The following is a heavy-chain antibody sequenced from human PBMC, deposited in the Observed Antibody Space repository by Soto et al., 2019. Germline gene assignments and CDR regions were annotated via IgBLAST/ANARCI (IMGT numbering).Heavy chain of an antibody. CDR1: GFTLSSYA. CDR3: ARLASLGHPYYFGMDV. CDR2: ISGSGGST. V-gene: IGHV3-23*01. J-gene: IGHJ6*02. Sequence: GGSLRLSCAASGFTLSSYAMSWVRQAPGKGLEWVSAISGSGGSTYYADSVKGRFTISRDDAENSLHLRMNSLRAEDTAVYYCARLASLGHPYYFGMDVWGQGTTVTVSS.